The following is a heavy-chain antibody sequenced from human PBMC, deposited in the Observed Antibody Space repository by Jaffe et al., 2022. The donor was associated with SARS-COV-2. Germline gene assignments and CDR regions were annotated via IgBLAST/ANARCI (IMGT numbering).Heavy chain of an antibody. CDR2: ISYDGSNK. CDR1: GFTFSSYA. J-gene: IGHJ4*02. V-gene: IGHV3-30*04. Sequence: QVQLVESGGGVVQPGRSLRLSCAASGFTFSSYAMHWVRQAPGKGLEWVAVISYDGSNKYYADSVKGRFTISRDNSKNTLYLQMNSLRAEDTAVYYCARVGPPPMPDVLLWFGEFRLIDYWGQGTLVTVSS. CDR3: ARVGPPPMPDVLLWFGEFRLIDY. D-gene: IGHD3-10*01.